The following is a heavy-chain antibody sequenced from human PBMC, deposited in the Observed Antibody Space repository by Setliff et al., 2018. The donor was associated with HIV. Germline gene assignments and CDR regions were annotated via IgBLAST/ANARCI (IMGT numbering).Heavy chain of an antibody. J-gene: IGHJ6*03. D-gene: IGHD2-2*01. Sequence: SETLSLTCTVSGGSIGSSDYYWGWIRQPPGKGLEWIAYILYTGSTNYNPSLKSRFTISVDTSKNQFFLKLSSVTAADTAVYYCVRGYCSSTTCYDDYYYMDVWGKGSTVTVSS. CDR1: GGSIGSSDYY. CDR3: VRGYCSSTTCYDDYYYMDV. CDR2: ILYTGST. V-gene: IGHV4-61*08.